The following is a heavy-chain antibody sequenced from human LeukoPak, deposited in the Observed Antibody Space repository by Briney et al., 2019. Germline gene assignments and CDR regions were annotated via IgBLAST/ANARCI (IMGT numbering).Heavy chain of an antibody. V-gene: IGHV3-7*01. CDR3: TRGGSSAFDI. D-gene: IGHD1-26*01. CDR2: IKQGGSEK. J-gene: IGHJ3*02. Sequence: GGSLRLSCAASGFTFSGYWMSWVRQAPGKGLEWVANIKQGGSEKYYVDSVKGRFTISRDNAKNSLYLQMNSLRAEDTAVYYCTRGGSSAFDIWGQGTMVTVSS. CDR1: GFTFSGYW.